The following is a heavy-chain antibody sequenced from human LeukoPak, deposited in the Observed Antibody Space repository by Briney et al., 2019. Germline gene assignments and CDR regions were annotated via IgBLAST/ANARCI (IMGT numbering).Heavy chain of an antibody. J-gene: IGHJ4*02. CDR3: AKDGNYYDSSGYHDY. D-gene: IGHD3-22*01. V-gene: IGHV3-30-3*02. CDR1: GFTFSSYA. Sequence: GGSLRLSCAASGFTFSSYAMHWVRQAPGKGLEWVAVISYDGSNKYYADSVKGRFTISRDNSKNTLYLQMNSLRAEDTAVYYCAKDGNYYDSSGYHDYWGQGTLVTVSS. CDR2: ISYDGSNK.